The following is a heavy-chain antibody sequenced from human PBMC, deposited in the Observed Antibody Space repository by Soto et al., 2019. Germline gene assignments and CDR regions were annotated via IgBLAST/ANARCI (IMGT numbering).Heavy chain of an antibody. CDR3: ARDLYCSGGSCYGWFDP. CDR1: GGTFSSYT. J-gene: IGHJ5*02. Sequence: QVQLVQSGAEVKKPGSSVKVSCKASGGTFSSYTISWVRQAPGQGLEWMGRIIPILGIANYAQKFHGRVTITADKSTSTAYMELSSLRSEDTAVYYCARDLYCSGGSCYGWFDPWGQGTLVTFSS. D-gene: IGHD2-15*01. V-gene: IGHV1-69*08. CDR2: IIPILGIA.